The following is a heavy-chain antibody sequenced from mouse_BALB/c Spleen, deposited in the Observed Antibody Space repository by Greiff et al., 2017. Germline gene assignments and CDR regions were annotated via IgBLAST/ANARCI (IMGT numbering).Heavy chain of an antibody. J-gene: IGHJ1*01. CDR2: ISCYNGAT. Sequence: EVQLQQSGPELVKTGASVKISCKASGYSFTGYYMHWVKQSHGKSLEWIGYISCYNGATSYNQKFKGKATLTSDKSSSTAYMELSSLTSEDSAVYYCAQVRPWYFDVWGAGTTVTVSS. CDR3: AQVRPWYFDV. D-gene: IGHD2-14*01. CDR1: GYSFTGYY. V-gene: IGHV1-31*01.